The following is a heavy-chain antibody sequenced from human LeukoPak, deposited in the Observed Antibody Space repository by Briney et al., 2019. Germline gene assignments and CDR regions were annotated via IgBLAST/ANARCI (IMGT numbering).Heavy chain of an antibody. CDR2: LNSDGSST. Sequence: GGSLKLSCAASGFTFSSYWMHWVRQTPGKGLVWVSRLNSDGSSTSYADSVKGRFTISRDNAKNTLYLQMNSLRAEDTAVYYCARDPRAHSYGTGLDYWGQGTLVTVSS. CDR1: GFTFSSYW. D-gene: IGHD5-18*01. CDR3: ARDPRAHSYGTGLDY. J-gene: IGHJ4*02. V-gene: IGHV3-74*01.